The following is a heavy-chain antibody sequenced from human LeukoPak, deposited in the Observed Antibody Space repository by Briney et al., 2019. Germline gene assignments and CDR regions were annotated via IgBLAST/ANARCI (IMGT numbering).Heavy chain of an antibody. V-gene: IGHV3-48*04. J-gene: IGHJ4*02. CDR1: GFTFSSYS. D-gene: IGHD6-13*01. Sequence: GGSLRLSCAASGFTFSSYSMNWVRQAPGKGPEWVSFISSSGSSIYYADSVKGRFTISRDNAKNSLYLQMNSLRAEDTALYYCARGGVSGDYWGQGALVTVSS. CDR3: ARGGVSGDY. CDR2: ISSSGSSI.